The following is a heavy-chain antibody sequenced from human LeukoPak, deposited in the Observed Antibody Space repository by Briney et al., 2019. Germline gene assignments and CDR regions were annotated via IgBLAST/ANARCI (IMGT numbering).Heavy chain of an antibody. CDR3: AKEFSGSCSALDY. CDR1: GLTFSSYG. Sequence: GGSLRLSCAASGLTFSSYGMHWVRQAPCKGLEWVAFIRYDGSNKYYADSVKGRFTISRDNSKNTLYLQMNSLRAEDTAVYYCAKEFSGSCSALDYWGQGTLVTVSS. J-gene: IGHJ4*02. V-gene: IGHV3-30*02. CDR2: IRYDGSNK. D-gene: IGHD1-26*01.